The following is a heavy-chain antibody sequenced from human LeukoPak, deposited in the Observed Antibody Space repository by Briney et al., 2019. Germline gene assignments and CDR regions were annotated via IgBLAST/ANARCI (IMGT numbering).Heavy chain of an antibody. Sequence: PGASLQISCEGSGSSFTSYWIGWGRPLPGKGLEGMGIIYPGDSDTRYSPSFQGQVTISAAKSISTAYLQWSSLKASDTAMYYCARHVSARNDYYYYYYMDVWGKGTTVTVSS. D-gene: IGHD1-1*01. J-gene: IGHJ6*03. CDR2: IYPGDSDT. V-gene: IGHV5-51*01. CDR1: GSSFTSYW. CDR3: ARHVSARNDYYYYYYMDV.